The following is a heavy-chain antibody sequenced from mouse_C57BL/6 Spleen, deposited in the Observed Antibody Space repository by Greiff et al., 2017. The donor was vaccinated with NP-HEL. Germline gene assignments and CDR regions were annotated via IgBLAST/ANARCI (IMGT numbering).Heavy chain of an antibody. J-gene: IGHJ4*01. Sequence: DVQLEESGPGMVKPSQSLSLTCTVTGYSITSGYDWHWIRHFPGNKLEWMGYISYSGSTNYNPSLKSRISITHDTSKNHFFLKLNSVTTEDTATYYCARRALYYAMDYWGQGTSVTVSS. D-gene: IGHD3-3*01. V-gene: IGHV3-1*01. CDR1: GYSITSGYD. CDR2: ISYSGST. CDR3: ARRALYYAMDY.